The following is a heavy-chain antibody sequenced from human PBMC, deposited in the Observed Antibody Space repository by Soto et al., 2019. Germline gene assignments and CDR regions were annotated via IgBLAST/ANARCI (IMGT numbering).Heavy chain of an antibody. D-gene: IGHD3-22*01. CDR1: GGTFSSYA. Sequence: ASVKVSCKASGGTFSSYAISWVRQAPGQGLEWMGGIIPIFGTANYAQKFQGRVTITADESTSTAYMELSSLRSEDTAVYYCARGGDSSGYYYLRWFDPWGQGTLVTVSS. CDR3: ARGGDSSGYYYLRWFDP. CDR2: IIPIFGTA. J-gene: IGHJ5*02. V-gene: IGHV1-69*13.